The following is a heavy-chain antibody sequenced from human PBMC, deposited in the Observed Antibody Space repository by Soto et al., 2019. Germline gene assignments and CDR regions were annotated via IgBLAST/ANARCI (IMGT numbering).Heavy chain of an antibody. V-gene: IGHV3-49*03. Sequence: GGSLRLSCTASGFTFGDYAMSWFRQAPGKGLEWVGFIRSKAYGGTTEYAASVKGRFTISRDDSKSIAYLQMNSLKTEDTAVYYCTRDPPSSFHALVPPFDYWGQGTLVTVSS. CDR2: IRSKAYGGTT. CDR1: GFTFGDYA. D-gene: IGHD6-13*01. CDR3: TRDPPSSFHALVPPFDY. J-gene: IGHJ4*02.